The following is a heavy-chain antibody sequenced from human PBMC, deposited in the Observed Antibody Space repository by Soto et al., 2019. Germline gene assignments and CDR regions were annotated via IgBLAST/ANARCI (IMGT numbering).Heavy chain of an antibody. D-gene: IGHD3-22*01. J-gene: IGHJ4*02. CDR1: GGSIDSGGYY. V-gene: IGHV4-31*03. Sequence: SATLSLTCSVSGGSIDSGGYYWNWIRQHPGKGLEWIGNIYYSVSTYYNPSLKSRVTISVDTSKNQFYLQMNSLRAEDTAVYYCAISPPFDTYYYDSSGYYGLYWGQGTLVTVSS. CDR2: IYYSVST. CDR3: AISPPFDTYYYDSSGYYGLY.